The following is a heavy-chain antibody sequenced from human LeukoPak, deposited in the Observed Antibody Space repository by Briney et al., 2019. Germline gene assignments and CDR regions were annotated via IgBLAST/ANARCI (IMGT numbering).Heavy chain of an antibody. CDR3: ARDYSSSSPWSYRHSGTYYYCMDV. V-gene: IGHV3-21*01. J-gene: IGHJ6*03. D-gene: IGHD6-6*01. Sequence: SVKGRFTISRDNAKNSLYLQMNSLRAEDTAVYYCARDYSSSSPWSYRHSGTYYYCMDVWGKGTPVTVSS.